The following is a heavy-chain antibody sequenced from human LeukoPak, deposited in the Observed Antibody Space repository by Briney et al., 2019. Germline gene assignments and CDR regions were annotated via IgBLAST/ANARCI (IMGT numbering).Heavy chain of an antibody. CDR2: INQDASAK. V-gene: IGHV3-7*01. J-gene: IGHJ4*02. Sequence: PGGSLRLSCAASGFTLRSYWMTWVRQAPGKGLEWVANINQDASAKSYVDSVRGRFTISRDDAKNSLHLQMNSLRAEDTAVYYCARDLYSYGANQDNYWGQGILVTVSS. CDR1: GFTLRSYW. CDR3: ARDLYSYGANQDNY. D-gene: IGHD5-18*01.